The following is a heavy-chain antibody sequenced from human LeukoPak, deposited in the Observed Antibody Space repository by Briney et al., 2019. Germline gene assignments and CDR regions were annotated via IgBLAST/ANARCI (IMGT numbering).Heavy chain of an antibody. J-gene: IGHJ6*03. CDR1: GFTFSFYG. Sequence: GESLKISCAASGFTFSFYGMHWVRQAPGKGLEWVAVIWYDGSNKFYADSVKGRFTISRDNSKNTMYLQMNSLRAEDTAVYYCAKEDSITATYGFKQYYHMDVWGKGTTVTVSS. CDR2: IWYDGSNK. V-gene: IGHV3-33*06. CDR3: AKEDSITATYGFKQYYHMDV. D-gene: IGHD3-10*01.